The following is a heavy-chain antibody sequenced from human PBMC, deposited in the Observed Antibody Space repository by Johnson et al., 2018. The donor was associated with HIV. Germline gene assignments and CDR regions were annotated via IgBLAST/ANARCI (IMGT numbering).Heavy chain of an antibody. CDR2: IYSGGNT. Sequence: VQVVESGGGVVQPGRSLRLSCAASGFTVSSNYMSWVRQAPGRGLEWVSVIYSGGNTYYADSVKGRFTIYRDTAKNSLYLQMSSLRAEDTAVYYCAREGPYWAFDIWGQGTMVTVSS. V-gene: IGHV3-66*01. CDR1: GFTVSSNY. CDR3: AREGPYWAFDI. D-gene: IGHD2-15*01. J-gene: IGHJ3*02.